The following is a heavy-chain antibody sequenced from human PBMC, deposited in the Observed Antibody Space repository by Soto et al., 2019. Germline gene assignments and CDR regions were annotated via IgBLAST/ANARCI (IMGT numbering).Heavy chain of an antibody. CDR1: GYSFTSYW. Sequence: PGESLKISCKGSGYSFTSYWISWVRQMPGKGLEWMGRIDPSDSYTNYSPSFQGHVTISADKSISTAYLQWSSLKASDTAMYYCARRVSDFYDSSGYYYYFDYWGQGTLVTVSS. D-gene: IGHD3-22*01. CDR3: ARRVSDFYDSSGYYYYFDY. V-gene: IGHV5-10-1*01. CDR2: IDPSDSYT. J-gene: IGHJ4*02.